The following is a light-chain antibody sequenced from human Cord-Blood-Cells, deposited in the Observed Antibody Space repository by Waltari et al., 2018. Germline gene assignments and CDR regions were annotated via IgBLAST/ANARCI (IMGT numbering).Light chain of an antibody. CDR1: SSDVGSYNR. CDR3: SSYTSSSTYV. J-gene: IGLJ1*01. V-gene: IGLV2-18*02. Sequence: QSALTQPPSVSGSPGQSVTISCTGTSSDVGSYNRVSWYQQPPGTAPKLMIYEVSNRPAGVPGRCSGSKSGNTASLTISGLQAEDEADYYCSSYTSSSTYVFGTGTKVTVL. CDR2: EVS.